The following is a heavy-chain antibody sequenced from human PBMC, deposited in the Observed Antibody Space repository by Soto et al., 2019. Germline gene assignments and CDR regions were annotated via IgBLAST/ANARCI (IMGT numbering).Heavy chain of an antibody. CDR2: ISGSGGST. Sequence: EVQLLESGGGLVQPGGSLRLSCAASGFTFSSYAMSWVRQAPGKGLEWVSAISGSGGSTYYADSVKGRFTISRDNSKNTVYLQMNSLRGEDTAVYYCAKVPNTYYYDCSGYLFDSWGRGTRFTFPS. CDR3: AKVPNTYYYDCSGYLFDS. D-gene: IGHD3-22*01. V-gene: IGHV3-23*01. J-gene: IGHJ4*02. CDR1: GFTFSSYA.